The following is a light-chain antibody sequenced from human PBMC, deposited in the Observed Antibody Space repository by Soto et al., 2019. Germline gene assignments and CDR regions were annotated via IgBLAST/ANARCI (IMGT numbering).Light chain of an antibody. V-gene: IGLV2-14*01. CDR1: SSDVGAYDY. J-gene: IGLJ2*01. CDR3: SSYTTSSTLV. CDR2: EVS. Sequence: QSALTQPASVSGSPGKSIAISCTGTSSDVGAYDYVSWYQQHPGKAPKLMIFEVSNRPSGVSNRFFGSKSGNTASLTISGLQAEDEADYYCSSYTTSSTLVFGGGTKLTVL.